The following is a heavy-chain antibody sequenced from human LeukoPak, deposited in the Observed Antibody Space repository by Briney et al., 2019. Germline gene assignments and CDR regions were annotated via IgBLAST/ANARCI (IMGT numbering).Heavy chain of an antibody. CDR2: IYPGDSDT. J-gene: IGHJ6*02. CDR3: ATRYCSGGSCYVV. D-gene: IGHD2-15*01. V-gene: IGHV5-51*01. Sequence: GESLKISCKGSGYSFTSYWIGWVRQMPGKGLEWMGIIYPGDSDTRYSPSFQGQVTISADKSISTAYLQRSSLKASDTAMYYCATRYCSGGSCYVVWGQGTTVTVSS. CDR1: GYSFTSYW.